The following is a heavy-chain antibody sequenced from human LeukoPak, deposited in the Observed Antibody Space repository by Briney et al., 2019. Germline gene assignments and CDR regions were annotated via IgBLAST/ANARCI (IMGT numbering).Heavy chain of an antibody. Sequence: ASVKVSCKASGGTFSSYAISWVRQAPGQGLEWMGWMNPNSGNTGYAQKFQGRVTMTRNTSISTAYMELSSLRSEDTAVYYCARTFYYYGMDVWGQGTTVTVSS. CDR3: ARTFYYYGMDV. CDR2: MNPNSGNT. J-gene: IGHJ6*02. CDR1: GGTFSSYA. V-gene: IGHV1-8*02.